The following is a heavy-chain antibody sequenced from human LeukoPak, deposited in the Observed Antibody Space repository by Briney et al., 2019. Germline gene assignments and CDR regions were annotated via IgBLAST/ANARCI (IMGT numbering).Heavy chain of an antibody. CDR1: GGSFSGYY. Sequence: SETLSLTCAVYGGSFSGYYWSWIRQPPGKGLEWIGEINHSGSTNYNPSLKSRVTISVDTSKNQCSLKLSSVTAADTAVYYCARAKTRPIVATTYYYYYYMDVWGKGTTVTVSS. J-gene: IGHJ6*03. V-gene: IGHV4-34*01. CDR3: ARAKTRPIVATTYYYYYYMDV. CDR2: INHSGST. D-gene: IGHD5-12*01.